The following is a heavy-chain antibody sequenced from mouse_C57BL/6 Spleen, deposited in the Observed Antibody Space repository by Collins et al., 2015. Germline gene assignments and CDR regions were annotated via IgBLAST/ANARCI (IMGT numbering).Heavy chain of an antibody. J-gene: IGHJ1*03. D-gene: IGHD2-3*01. CDR2: IYPGDGDT. CDR3: ARDGADYWYFDV. CDR1: GYAFSSYW. Sequence: QVQLQQSGAELVKPGASVKISCKASGYAFSSYWMNWVKQRPGKGLEWIGQIYPGDGDTNYNGKFKGKATLTADKSSSTVYMQLSSLTSEDSAVYFCARDGADYWYFDVWGTGTTVTVSS. V-gene: IGHV1-80*01.